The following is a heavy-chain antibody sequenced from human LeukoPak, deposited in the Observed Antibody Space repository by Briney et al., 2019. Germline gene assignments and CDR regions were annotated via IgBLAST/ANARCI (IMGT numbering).Heavy chain of an antibody. CDR1: GFTFSSYS. V-gene: IGHV3-48*02. CDR3: ANTYYDYVWGSN. CDR2: ISSGSSTI. Sequence: GGSLRLSCAASGFTFSSYSMNWVRQAPGKGLEWVSYISSGSSTIYYADSVKGRFTISRDNAKNSLYLQMNSLRDEDTAVYYCANTYYDYVWGSNWGQGTLVTVSA. D-gene: IGHD3-16*01. J-gene: IGHJ4*02.